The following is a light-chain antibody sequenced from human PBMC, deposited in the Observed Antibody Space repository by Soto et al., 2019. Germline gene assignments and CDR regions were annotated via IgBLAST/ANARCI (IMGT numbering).Light chain of an antibody. CDR3: QQYNNWPL. CDR1: PSVTNY. CDR2: GAS. J-gene: IGKJ5*01. V-gene: IGKV3D-15*01. Sequence: EIVLTQSPATLSLSPGERATLSCRASPSVTNYLAWYQQKPGQPPRLLIYGASSRATGIPDRFSGSGSGTDFTLTISSLQSEDFAVYYCQQYNNWPLFGQGTRLEIK.